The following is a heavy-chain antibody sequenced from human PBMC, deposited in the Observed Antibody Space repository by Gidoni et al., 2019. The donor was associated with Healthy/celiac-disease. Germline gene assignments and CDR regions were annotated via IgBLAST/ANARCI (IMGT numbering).Heavy chain of an antibody. D-gene: IGHD2-2*01. CDR2: IYPGDSDT. V-gene: IGHV5-51*03. Sequence: EVQLVQSGAEVKKPGESLKISCKGSGYSFTSYWIGWVRQMPGKGLEWMGIIYPGDSDTRYSPSFQGQVTISADKSISTAYLQWSSLKASDTAMYYCARRRAYCSSTSCYSFDIWGQGTMVTVSS. CDR1: GYSFTSYW. CDR3: ARRRAYCSSTSCYSFDI. J-gene: IGHJ3*02.